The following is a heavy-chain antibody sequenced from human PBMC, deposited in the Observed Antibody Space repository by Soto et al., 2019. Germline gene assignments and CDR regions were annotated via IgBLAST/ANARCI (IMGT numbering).Heavy chain of an antibody. J-gene: IGHJ4*02. CDR2: IWYDGSNK. Sequence: PGGSLRLSCAASGFTFSSYGMHWVRQAPGKGLEWVAVIWYDGSNKYYADSVKGRFTISRDNSKNTLYLQMNSLRSEDTAVYYCARAPITMIVVVNLDYWGQGTLVTVSS. CDR3: ARAPITMIVVVNLDY. D-gene: IGHD3-22*01. V-gene: IGHV3-33*01. CDR1: GFTFSSYG.